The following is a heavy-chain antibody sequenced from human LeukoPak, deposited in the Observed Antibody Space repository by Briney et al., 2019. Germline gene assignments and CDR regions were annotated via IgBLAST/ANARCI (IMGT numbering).Heavy chain of an antibody. Sequence: GASVNVSRKASGFRFTGYWMHSVRQAPGQGREWMGIIDPSGHITNSAQKFQGRLTVTRDTPTSTVYMELSRLRSDDTAVYYWAFATYDSSGYYMYWGEGTLVSVSS. CDR3: AFATYDSSGYYMY. J-gene: IGHJ4*02. CDR2: IDPSGHIT. D-gene: IGHD3-22*01. V-gene: IGHV1-46*01. CDR1: GFRFTGYW.